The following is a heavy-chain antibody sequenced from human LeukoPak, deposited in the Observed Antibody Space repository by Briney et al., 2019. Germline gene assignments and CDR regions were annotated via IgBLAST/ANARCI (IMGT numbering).Heavy chain of an antibody. D-gene: IGHD6-6*01. Sequence: GGSLRLSCAASGFIFSSYAMSWVRQAPGKGLEWVSAISGIGGSTYYADSVKGRFTISRDNSKNTLYLQMNSLRAEDTAVYYCANLIPLAARPIDYWGQGTLVTVSS. CDR2: ISGIGGST. V-gene: IGHV3-23*01. J-gene: IGHJ4*02. CDR3: ANLIPLAARPIDY. CDR1: GFIFSSYA.